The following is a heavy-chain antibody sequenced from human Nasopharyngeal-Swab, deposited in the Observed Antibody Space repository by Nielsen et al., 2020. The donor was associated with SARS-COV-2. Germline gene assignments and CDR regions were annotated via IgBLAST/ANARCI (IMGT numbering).Heavy chain of an antibody. CDR3: ARRGRCSGSSCDMDV. Sequence: SVKVSCKASGYTFNNYYIHWVRQAPGQGLEWMGMINPGSGGTTYAQKFQGRVTMTRDTSTSTVFMDPSSLRSEDTAVYYCARRGRCSGSSCDMDVWGQGTTVTVSS. CDR1: GYTFNNYY. CDR2: INPGSGGT. D-gene: IGHD2-2*01. V-gene: IGHV1-46*02. J-gene: IGHJ6*02.